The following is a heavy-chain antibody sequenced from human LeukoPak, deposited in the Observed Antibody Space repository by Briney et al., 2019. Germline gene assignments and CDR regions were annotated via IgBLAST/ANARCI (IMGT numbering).Heavy chain of an antibody. J-gene: IGHJ4*02. V-gene: IGHV3-23*01. Sequence: GGSLRLSCAASGFSFNTYAMSWVRQALGKGLEWVSDISGHDGRTYYTDSVKGRFTISRDNSKNTLYLQMDSLRPEDTAVYYCARQMTPHGNFDYWGQGTLVTVSS. CDR2: ISGHDGRT. D-gene: IGHD1-26*01. CDR1: GFSFNTYA. CDR3: ARQMTPHGNFDY.